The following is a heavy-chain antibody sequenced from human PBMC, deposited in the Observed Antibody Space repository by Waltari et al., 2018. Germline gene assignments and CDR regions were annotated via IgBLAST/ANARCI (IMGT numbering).Heavy chain of an antibody. D-gene: IGHD6-25*01. CDR3: ASAGRAAIGWFDP. Sequence: QVQLQQSGPGLVKPSQTLSLTCAISGDSVSSNSAAWNWIRQSPSRGLEWMGRTYSRAKWYKDASVSVKMRISINPYTSKNQFALQLNSGTPEDTAVYYCASAGRAAIGWFDPWGQGTLVTVSS. CDR1: GDSVSSNSAA. J-gene: IGHJ5*02. CDR2: TYSRAKWYK. V-gene: IGHV6-1*01.